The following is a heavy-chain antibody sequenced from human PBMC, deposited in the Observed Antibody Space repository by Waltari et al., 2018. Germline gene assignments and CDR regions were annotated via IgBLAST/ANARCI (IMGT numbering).Heavy chain of an antibody. J-gene: IGHJ4*02. Sequence: QVQLQQWGAGLLKPSETLSLTCAVYGGSFSGYYWSWIRQPPGKGLEWIGEINHSGSTNYNPSLKSRVTISVDTSKNQFSLKLSSVTAADTAVYYCARGRAAAGLGYWGQGTLVTVSS. V-gene: IGHV4-34*01. D-gene: IGHD6-13*01. CDR2: INHSGST. CDR3: ARGRAAAGLGY. CDR1: GGSFSGYY.